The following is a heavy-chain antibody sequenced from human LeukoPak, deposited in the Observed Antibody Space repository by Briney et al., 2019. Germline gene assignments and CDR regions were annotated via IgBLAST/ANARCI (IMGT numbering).Heavy chain of an antibody. D-gene: IGHD3-22*01. CDR2: INAGNGNT. J-gene: IGHJ3*02. Sequence: ASVKVSCKASGYTFTSYAMHWVRQAPGQRLEWMGWINAGNGNTKYSQKFQGRVTITRDTSASTAYMELSSLRSEDTAVYYCARDLLSYYYDSTGAFDIWGQGTMVTVSS. CDR3: ARDLLSYYYDSTGAFDI. CDR1: GYTFTSYA. V-gene: IGHV1-3*01.